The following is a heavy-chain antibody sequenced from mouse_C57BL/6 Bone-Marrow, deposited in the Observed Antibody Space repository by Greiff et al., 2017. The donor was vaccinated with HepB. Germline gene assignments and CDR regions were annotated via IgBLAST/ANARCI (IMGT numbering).Heavy chain of an antibody. Sequence: QVTLKVSGPGILQSSQTLSLTCSFSGFSLRTSGMCVSWIRQPSGKGLEWLAHIYWDDNKRYTPSLKSRLTISKDTSRKQVFLKITIVDTADTATYYCARGATVAAPYAMDYWGQGTSVTVSS. V-gene: IGHV8-12*01. CDR3: ARGATVAAPYAMDY. J-gene: IGHJ4*01. D-gene: IGHD1-1*01. CDR1: GFSLRTSGMC. CDR2: IYWDDNK.